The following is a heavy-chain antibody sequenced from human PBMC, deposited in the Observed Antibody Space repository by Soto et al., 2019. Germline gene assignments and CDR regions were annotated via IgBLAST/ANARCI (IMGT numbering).Heavy chain of an antibody. Sequence: PSETLSLTCTVSGGSISSGDYYWSWIRQPPGKGLEWIGYIYYSGSTYYNPSLKSRVTISVDTSKNQFSLKLSPVTAADTAVYYCARDPWYSSSFPGPNFDYWGQGTLVTVSS. V-gene: IGHV4-30-4*01. CDR2: IYYSGST. D-gene: IGHD6-6*01. CDR3: ARDPWYSSSFPGPNFDY. J-gene: IGHJ4*02. CDR1: GGSISSGDYY.